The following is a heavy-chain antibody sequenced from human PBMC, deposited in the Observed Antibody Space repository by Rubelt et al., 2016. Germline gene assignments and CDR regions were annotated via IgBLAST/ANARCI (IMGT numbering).Heavy chain of an antibody. CDR1: GFTFSNYP. CDR3: ARKVGAELWFEGRIDS. Sequence: GRSLRLSCAASGFTFSNYPMHWVRQAPAKGLEWVGVISHDGNSNDYADSVKGRFTISRDNSKNTLYLHMGSLSVDDTAVYFCARKVGAELWFEGRIDSWGQGTLVPVSS. J-gene: IGHJ5*01. CDR2: ISHDGNSN. V-gene: IGHV3-30*04. D-gene: IGHD1-26*01.